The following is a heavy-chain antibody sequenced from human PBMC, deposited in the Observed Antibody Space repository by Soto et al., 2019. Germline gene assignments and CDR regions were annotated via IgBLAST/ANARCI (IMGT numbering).Heavy chain of an antibody. D-gene: IGHD1-26*01. CDR1: GSTFSDAW. CDR3: ATGGGASFF. CDR2: IKSKTDGGTT. Sequence: GGSLRLSCAASGSTFSDAWMSWVRQAPGKGLEWVGRIKSKTDGGTTDYAAPVKGRSTISRDDSKNTLYLQMNSLKTDDTAVYYCATGGGASFFWGQGSRVTVSS. J-gene: IGHJ4*02. V-gene: IGHV3-15*01.